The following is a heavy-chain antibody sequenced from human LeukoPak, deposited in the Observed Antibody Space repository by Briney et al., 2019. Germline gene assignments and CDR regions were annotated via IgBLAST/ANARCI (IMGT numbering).Heavy chain of an antibody. CDR2: MYYSGST. Sequence: SETLSLTCTVSGGSISSGTYYWGWIRQPPGKGLEWIGYMYYSGSTYYNPSLKSRVVISVDTSKNQFSLKLSSVTAADTAVYYCARPYYYDSRIDPWGQGTLVTVSS. CDR3: ARPYYYDSRIDP. D-gene: IGHD3-22*01. J-gene: IGHJ5*02. V-gene: IGHV4-30-4*08. CDR1: GGSISSGTYY.